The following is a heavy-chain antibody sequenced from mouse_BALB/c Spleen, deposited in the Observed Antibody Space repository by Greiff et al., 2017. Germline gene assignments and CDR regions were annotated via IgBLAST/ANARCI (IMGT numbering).Heavy chain of an antibody. V-gene: IGHV14-4*02. CDR1: GFNIKDYY. CDR3: TSSTTAAYGAMDY. D-gene: IGHD1-2*01. J-gene: IGHJ4*01. Sequence: VQLQQSGAELVRSGASVKLSCTASGFNIKDYYMHWVKQRPEQGLEWIGWIDPENGDTEYAPKFQGKATMTADTSSNTAYLQLSSLTSEDTAVYYCTSSTTAAYGAMDYWGQGTSVTVSS. CDR2: IDPENGDT.